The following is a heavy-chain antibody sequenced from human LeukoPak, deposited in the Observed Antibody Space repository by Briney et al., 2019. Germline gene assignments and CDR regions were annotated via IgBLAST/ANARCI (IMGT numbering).Heavy chain of an antibody. D-gene: IGHD6-13*01. Sequence: TGGSLRLSCAASGFTFDDYAMHWVRQAPGKGLEWVSLISWDGGSTYYADSVKGRFTISRDNSKNSLYLQMNSLRAEDTALYYCAKDRHQVAAAGYYFDYWGQGTLVTVSS. CDR1: GFTFDDYA. CDR3: AKDRHQVAAAGYYFDY. J-gene: IGHJ4*02. CDR2: ISWDGGST. V-gene: IGHV3-43D*03.